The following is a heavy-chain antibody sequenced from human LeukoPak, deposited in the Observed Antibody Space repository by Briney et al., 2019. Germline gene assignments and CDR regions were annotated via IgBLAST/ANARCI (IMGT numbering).Heavy chain of an antibody. Sequence: SETLSLTCAVYGGSFSGYYWSWIRQPPGKGLEWIGEINHSGSTNHNPSLKSRVTISVDTSKTLFSLRLSSVTAADTAVYYCARGFLVCSGGSCYHPAFDYWGQGTLVTVSS. CDR1: GGSFSGYY. D-gene: IGHD2-15*01. J-gene: IGHJ4*02. CDR3: ARGFLVCSGGSCYHPAFDY. V-gene: IGHV4-34*01. CDR2: INHSGST.